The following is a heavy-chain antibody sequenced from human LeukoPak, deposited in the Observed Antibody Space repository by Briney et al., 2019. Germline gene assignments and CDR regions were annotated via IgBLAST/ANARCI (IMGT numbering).Heavy chain of an antibody. D-gene: IGHD3-10*01. CDR2: MNPNSGNT. Sequence: GASVKVSCKASGYTFTSYDINWVRQAAGQGLEWMGWMNPNSGNTGYAQKFQGRVTMTRNTSISTAYMELSSLRSEDTAVYYCARVLGRHYYGSGSYGYWGQGTLVTVSS. J-gene: IGHJ4*02. CDR3: ARVLGRHYYGSGSYGY. V-gene: IGHV1-8*01. CDR1: GYTFTSYD.